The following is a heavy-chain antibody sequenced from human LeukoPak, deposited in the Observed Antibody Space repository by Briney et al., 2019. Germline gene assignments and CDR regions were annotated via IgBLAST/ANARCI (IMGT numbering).Heavy chain of an antibody. Sequence: PSETLSLTCTVSGGSISSYYWSWIRQPPGKGLEWIGYIYYSGSTNYNPSLKSRVTISVDTSKNQFSLKLSSVTAADTAVYYCASLGYGGNSKGFGFDYWGQGTLVTVSS. V-gene: IGHV4-59*08. J-gene: IGHJ4*02. CDR1: GGSISSYY. D-gene: IGHD4-23*01. CDR2: IYYSGST. CDR3: ASLGYGGNSKGFGFDY.